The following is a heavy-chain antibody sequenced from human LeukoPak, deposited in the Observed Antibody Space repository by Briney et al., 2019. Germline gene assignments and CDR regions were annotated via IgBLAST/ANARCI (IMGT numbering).Heavy chain of an antibody. CDR3: ARGEAFCDY. V-gene: IGHV3-7*05. D-gene: IGHD3-3*02. J-gene: IGHJ4*02. Sequence: PGGSLRLSCAASGFTFSRYWMTWVRQAPGKGLEWLANIKEDGNKKYYVDSVKGRFTISRDNAKNSLYLEMNSLRPEDTAVYFCARGEAFCDYWGQGARVTVSS. CDR1: GFTFSRYW. CDR2: IKEDGNKK.